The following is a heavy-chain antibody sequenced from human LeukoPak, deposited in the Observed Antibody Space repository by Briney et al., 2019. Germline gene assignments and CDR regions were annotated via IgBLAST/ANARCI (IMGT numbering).Heavy chain of an antibody. V-gene: IGHV3-48*01. CDR2: ISSSSSTI. CDR1: GFTFSHYS. CDR3: ARKNGLDY. J-gene: IGHJ4*02. Sequence: GGSLRLSCAASGFTFSHYSMNWVRQAPGKGLEWVSYISSSSSTIYYADSVKGRFTISRDNAKNSLYLQMNSLRAEDTAVYYCARKNGLDYWGQGTLVTVSS.